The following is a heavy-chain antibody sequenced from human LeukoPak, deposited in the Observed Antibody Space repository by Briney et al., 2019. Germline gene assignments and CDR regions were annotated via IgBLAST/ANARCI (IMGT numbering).Heavy chain of an antibody. CDR2: MKEDGGEK. Sequence: GGSLRLSCAASGFTFSDYLMNWVRQAPGKGLEWVANMKEDGGEKYCVDCVKGRFTISRDNAKNSLYLQMNSLRVEDTAVYYCARGPNYGSRSDYFDYWGQGTLVTVSS. J-gene: IGHJ4*02. D-gene: IGHD3-10*01. V-gene: IGHV3-7*03. CDR1: GFTFSDYL. CDR3: ARGPNYGSRSDYFDY.